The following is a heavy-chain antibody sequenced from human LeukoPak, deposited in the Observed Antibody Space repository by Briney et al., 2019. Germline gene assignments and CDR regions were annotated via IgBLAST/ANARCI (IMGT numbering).Heavy chain of an antibody. Sequence: ASVKVSCKASGYTFTSYAMNWVRQAPGQGPEWMGWINTNTGNPTYAQGFTGRFVFSLDTSVSTAYLQISSLKAEDTAVYYCARGVVAATRGTYYYYGMDVWGQGTTVTVSS. CDR2: INTNTGNP. CDR3: ARGVVAATRGTYYYYGMDV. D-gene: IGHD2-15*01. V-gene: IGHV7-4-1*02. CDR1: GYTFTSYA. J-gene: IGHJ6*02.